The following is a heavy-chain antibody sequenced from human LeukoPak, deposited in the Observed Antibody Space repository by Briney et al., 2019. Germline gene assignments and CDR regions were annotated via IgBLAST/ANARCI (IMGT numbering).Heavy chain of an antibody. CDR2: LYYSGST. Sequence: SETLSLTCTVSGGSISSNSSHYWGWIRQPPGKGLEWIGSLYYSGSTYHNPSLKSRVTISVDTSKNQFSLKLTSVTAADTAVYYCARMRRDDYLYFQYWGQGTLVTVSS. D-gene: IGHD5-24*01. J-gene: IGHJ1*01. CDR1: GGSISSNSSHY. CDR3: ARMRRDDYLYFQY. V-gene: IGHV4-39*01.